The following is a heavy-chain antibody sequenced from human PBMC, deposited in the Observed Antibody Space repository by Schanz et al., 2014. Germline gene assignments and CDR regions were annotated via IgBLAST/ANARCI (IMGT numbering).Heavy chain of an antibody. J-gene: IGHJ2*01. V-gene: IGHV3-11*03. D-gene: IGHD1-26*01. CDR1: GFSFSDYY. CDR2: INTGSNYI. Sequence: QVHLLESGGGLVEPGGSLRLSCAASGFSFSDYYMSWIRQAPGKGLEWISFINTGSNYINYPDSVKGRFTISRDNTKNSLFLQLNSLRADDTAVYYCARNRGSGGQNWYFDLWGRGTLVTVSS. CDR3: ARNRGSGGQNWYFDL.